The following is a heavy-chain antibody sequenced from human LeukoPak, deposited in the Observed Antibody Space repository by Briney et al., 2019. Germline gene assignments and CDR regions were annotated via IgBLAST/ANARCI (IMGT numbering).Heavy chain of an antibody. CDR1: GGSISSYY. D-gene: IGHD3-3*01. Sequence: SETLSLTCTVSGGSISSYYWSWIRQPPGKGLEWIGRIYTSGSTNYNPSLKSRVTMSVDTSKNQFSLKLSSVTAADTAVYYCARVRGSDFWSGYLDAFDIWGQGTMVTVSS. V-gene: IGHV4-4*07. CDR3: ARVRGSDFWSGYLDAFDI. J-gene: IGHJ3*02. CDR2: IYTSGST.